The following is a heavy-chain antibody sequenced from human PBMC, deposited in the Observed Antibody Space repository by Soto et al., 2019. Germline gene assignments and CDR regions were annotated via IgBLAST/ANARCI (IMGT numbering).Heavy chain of an antibody. J-gene: IGHJ4*02. CDR3: VRELGLAY. V-gene: IGHV3-7*03. Sequence: LRLSCAASGFTLSNYWMTWVRQAPGKGLEWVANINKDGSQKNYVDSVKGRFTIARDNGQNSLSLQINSLRVEDTAVYYCVRELGLAYWGQGALVTVYS. D-gene: IGHD7-27*01. CDR1: GFTLSNYW. CDR2: INKDGSQK.